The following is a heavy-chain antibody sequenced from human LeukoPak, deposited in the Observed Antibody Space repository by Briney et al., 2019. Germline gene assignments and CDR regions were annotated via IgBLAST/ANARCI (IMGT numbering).Heavy chain of an antibody. CDR3: ARGLVLRFLEWPKRDWFDP. D-gene: IGHD3-3*01. J-gene: IGHJ5*02. CDR2: INHSGST. Sequence: SETLSLTCAVYGGSFSGYYWSWIRQPPGKGLEWIGEINHSGSTNYNPSLKSRVTISVDTSKNQFSLKLSSVTAADTAVYYCARGLVLRFLEWPKRDWFDPWGQGTLVTVSS. V-gene: IGHV4-34*01. CDR1: GGSFSGYY.